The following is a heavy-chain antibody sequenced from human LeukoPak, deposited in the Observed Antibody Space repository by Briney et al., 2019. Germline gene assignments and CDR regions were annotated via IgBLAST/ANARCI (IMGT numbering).Heavy chain of an antibody. J-gene: IGHJ4*02. V-gene: IGHV4-59*01. CDR3: ARGPQTTR. CDR1: GGSISSYY. CDR2: IYYSGST. D-gene: IGHD1-7*01. Sequence: SETLSLTCTVSGGSISSYYWSWIRQPPGKGLEWIGYIYYSGSTNYNPSLKSRVTISVDTSKNQFSLKLSSVTAADTAVYYCARGPQTTRWGQGTLVTVSS.